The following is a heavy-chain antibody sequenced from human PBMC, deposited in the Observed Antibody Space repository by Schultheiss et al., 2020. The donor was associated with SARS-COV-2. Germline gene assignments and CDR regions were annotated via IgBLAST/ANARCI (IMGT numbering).Heavy chain of an antibody. J-gene: IGHJ2*01. CDR1: GFTFDDYG. V-gene: IGHV3-20*04. D-gene: IGHD3-22*01. CDR3: ARDGSSGYYSSWYFDL. Sequence: GGSLRLSCAASGFTFDDYGMSWVRQAPGKGLEWVSGINWNGGSTGYADSVKGRFTISRDNAKNSLYLQMNSLRVEDTAVYYCARDGSSGYYSSWYFDLWGRGTLVTVSS. CDR2: INWNGGST.